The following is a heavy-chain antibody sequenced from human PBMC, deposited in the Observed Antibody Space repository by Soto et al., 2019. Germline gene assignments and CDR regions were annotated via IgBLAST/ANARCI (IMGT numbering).Heavy chain of an antibody. CDR2: IYPGDSDT. CDR3: ARRGDYWFDP. J-gene: IGHJ5*02. V-gene: IGHV5-51*01. D-gene: IGHD4-17*01. Sequence: PGESLKISCKGSGYSFSSYWIGWVRQMPGKGLEWMGIIYPGDSDTTYSPSFQGHVTISVDKSISTAYLQWSSLKASDTAMYYCARRGDYWFDPWGQGTLVTVSS. CDR1: GYSFSSYW.